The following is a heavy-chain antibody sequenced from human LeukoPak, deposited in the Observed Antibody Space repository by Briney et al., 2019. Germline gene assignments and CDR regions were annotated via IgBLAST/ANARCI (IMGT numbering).Heavy chain of an antibody. CDR3: ARVGVYGDKIEY. Sequence: SQTLSLTCTVSGGSISSGSYYWRWIPQPAGKGLEWNGRIYTSGSTNYNPALKSRVTISVDTSKNQFSLKLSSVTAADTAVYYCARVGVYGDKIEYWGQGTLVTVST. D-gene: IGHD4-17*01. CDR2: IYTSGST. V-gene: IGHV4-61*02. CDR1: GGSISSGSYY. J-gene: IGHJ4*02.